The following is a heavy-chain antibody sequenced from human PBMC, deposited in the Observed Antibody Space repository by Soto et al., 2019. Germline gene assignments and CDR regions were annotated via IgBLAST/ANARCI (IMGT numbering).Heavy chain of an antibody. CDR2: ISGSGGST. Sequence: EVQLLESGGDLVQPGGSLRLSCAASGFTFTNYAMSWVRQAPGSGLEWVSSISGSGGSTYYTNSVKGRFTISRDNYRNTLYLQMKSLRVEDADVYYCEKGVDSRNWYPWYFDYWGQGTLVTVSS. J-gene: IGHJ4*02. D-gene: IGHD6-13*01. CDR1: GFTFTNYA. CDR3: EKGVDSRNWYPWYFDY. V-gene: IGHV3-23*01.